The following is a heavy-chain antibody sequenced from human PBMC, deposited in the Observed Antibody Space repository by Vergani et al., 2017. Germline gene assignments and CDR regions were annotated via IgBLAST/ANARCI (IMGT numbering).Heavy chain of an antibody. CDR1: GYTFTSYY. CDR3: ATYYYGSGSESFQGV. D-gene: IGHD3-10*01. V-gene: IGHV1-46*01. J-gene: IGHJ6*04. CDR2: INPSGGST. Sequence: QVQLVQSGAEVKKPGASVKVSCKASGYTFTSYYMHWVRQAPGQGLEWMGIINPSGGSTSYAQKFQGRVTMTRDTSTSTVYMELSSLRSEDTAVYYCATYYYGSGSESFQGVWGKGTTVTVSS.